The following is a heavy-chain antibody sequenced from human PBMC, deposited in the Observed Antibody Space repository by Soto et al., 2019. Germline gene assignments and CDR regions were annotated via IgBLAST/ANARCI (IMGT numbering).Heavy chain of an antibody. J-gene: IGHJ4*02. V-gene: IGHV3-21*04. D-gene: IGHD3-9*01. Sequence: GGSLRLSCAASGFTFSSYSMNWVRQAPGKGLEWVSSISSSSYIYYADSVKGRFTISRDNAKNSLYLQMNSLTLDDTAVYYCATSFRYFDNWGQGTRVTVSS. CDR2: ISSSSYI. CDR1: GFTFSSYS. CDR3: ATSFRYFDN.